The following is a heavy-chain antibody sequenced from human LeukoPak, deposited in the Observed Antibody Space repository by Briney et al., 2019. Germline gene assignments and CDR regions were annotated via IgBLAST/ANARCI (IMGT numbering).Heavy chain of an antibody. V-gene: IGHV4-34*01. CDR1: GGSFSDYF. D-gene: IGHD6-6*01. J-gene: IGHJ4*02. Sequence: SETLSLTYAIYGGSFSDYFWSWIRQPPGKGLEWIGEINHSGSTNYNPSLKSRVTISVDTSKNQFSLKLSSVTAADTAVYFCARSHSSSSEVSLGYWGQGTVHTVSS. CDR2: INHSGST. CDR3: ARSHSSSSEVSLGY.